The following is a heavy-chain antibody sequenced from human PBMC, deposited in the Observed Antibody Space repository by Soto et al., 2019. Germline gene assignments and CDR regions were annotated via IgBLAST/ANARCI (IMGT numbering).Heavy chain of an antibody. D-gene: IGHD2-15*01. Sequence: TLVNPTQTLTLTCTFSGFSLSTSGVGVGWIRQPPGKALEWLALIYWNDDKRYSPSLKSRLTITKDTSKNQVVLTMTNMDPVDTATYYCAHSTASGPYYYYGMDVWGQGTTVTVSS. V-gene: IGHV2-5*01. J-gene: IGHJ6*02. CDR3: AHSTASGPYYYYGMDV. CDR1: GFSLSTSGVG. CDR2: IYWNDDK.